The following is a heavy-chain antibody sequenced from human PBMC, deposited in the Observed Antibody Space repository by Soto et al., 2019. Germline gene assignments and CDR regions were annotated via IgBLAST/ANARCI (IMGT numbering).Heavy chain of an antibody. CDR1: GFTFSSYG. D-gene: IGHD1-1*01. V-gene: IGHV3-30*03. CDR3: ARHSQLLDY. J-gene: IGHJ4*02. Sequence: PGGSLRLSCAASGFTFSSYGVHWVRQAPGKGLEWVASVSYDGSNKHYGDSVKGRFTISRDNSRNTLDLQMNSLRAEDTAVYYCARHSQLLDYWGQGTLVTVSS. CDR2: VSYDGSNK.